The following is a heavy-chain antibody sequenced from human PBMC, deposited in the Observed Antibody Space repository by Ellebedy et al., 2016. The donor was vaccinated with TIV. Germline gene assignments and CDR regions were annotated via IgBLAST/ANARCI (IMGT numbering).Heavy chain of an antibody. J-gene: IGHJ4*02. CDR2: INHSGST. CDR1: GGSFSGYY. Sequence: SETLSLTXAVYGGSFSGYYWSWIRQPPGKGLEWIGEINHSGSTNYNPSLKSRVTISVDTSKNQFYLKLSSVTAADTAVYYCATTYGSGSYYPLYNWGQGTLVTVSS. CDR3: ATTYGSGSYYPLYN. V-gene: IGHV4-34*01. D-gene: IGHD3-10*01.